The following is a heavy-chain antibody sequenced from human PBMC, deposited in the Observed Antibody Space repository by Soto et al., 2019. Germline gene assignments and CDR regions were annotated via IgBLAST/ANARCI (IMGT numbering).Heavy chain of an antibody. D-gene: IGHD3-10*01. V-gene: IGHV4-34*01. CDR2: INHSGST. CDR1: GGSFSGYY. Sequence: QVQLQQWGAGLLKPSETLSLTCAVYGGSFSGYYWSWIRQPPGKGLEWIGEINHSGSTNYNPSLKSRVTISVDTSKNQFPLKISAVTAADTAVYYCARGNYGSGSRAPLFDYRGQGTLVTVSS. J-gene: IGHJ4*02. CDR3: ARGNYGSGSRAPLFDY.